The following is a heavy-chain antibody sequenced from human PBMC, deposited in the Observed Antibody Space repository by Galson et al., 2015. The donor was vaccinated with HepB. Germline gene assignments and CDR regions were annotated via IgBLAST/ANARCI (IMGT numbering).Heavy chain of an antibody. Sequence: QSGAEVKKPGESLRISCKGSGYSFTSYWISWVRQMPGKGLEWMGRIDPSDSYTNYSPSFQGHVTISADKSISTAYLQWSSLKASDTAMYYCARLVPSRTVKYNWFDPWGQGTLVTVSS. CDR2: IDPSDSYT. CDR3: ARLVPSRTVKYNWFDP. V-gene: IGHV5-10-1*01. CDR1: GYSFTSYW. J-gene: IGHJ5*02. D-gene: IGHD4-11*01.